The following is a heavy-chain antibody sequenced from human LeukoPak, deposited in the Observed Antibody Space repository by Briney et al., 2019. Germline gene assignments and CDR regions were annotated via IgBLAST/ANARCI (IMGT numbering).Heavy chain of an antibody. Sequence: SVKVSCKASGGTFSSYAISWVRQAPGQGLEWMGGIIPIFGTANYAQKFQGRVTITADESTSTAYMELSSLRSEDTAVYYCARVPGWDTMVRGVIIGWFDPWGQGTPVTVSS. CDR2: IIPIFGTA. CDR1: GGTFSSYA. CDR3: ARVPGWDTMVRGVIIGWFDP. V-gene: IGHV1-69*13. D-gene: IGHD3-10*01. J-gene: IGHJ5*02.